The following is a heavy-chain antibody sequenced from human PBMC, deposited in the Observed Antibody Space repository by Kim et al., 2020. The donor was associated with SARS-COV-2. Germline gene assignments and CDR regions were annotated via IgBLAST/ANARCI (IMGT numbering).Heavy chain of an antibody. V-gene: IGHV3-33*06. CDR2: IWYDGSNK. D-gene: IGHD6-19*01. Sequence: GGSLRLSCAASGFTFSSYGMHWVRQAPGKGLEWVAVIWYDGSNKYYADSVKGRFTISRDNSKNTLYLQMNSLRAEDTAVYYCAKDMGSSGWNYYFDYWGQGTLVTVSS. CDR1: GFTFSSYG. CDR3: AKDMGSSGWNYYFDY. J-gene: IGHJ4*02.